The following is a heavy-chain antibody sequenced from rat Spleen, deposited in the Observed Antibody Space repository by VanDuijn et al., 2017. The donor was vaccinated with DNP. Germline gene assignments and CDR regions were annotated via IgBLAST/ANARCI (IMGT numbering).Heavy chain of an antibody. D-gene: IGHD1-1*01. CDR3: ARLRLEWEVRAMDA. J-gene: IGHJ4*01. Sequence: EVQLQESGPGLVKPSQSLSLTCSVTGYSITNTYWGWIRKFPGNKMEWIGHISYSGSTSYNPSLKSRISISRDTSKNQFFLQLNSLTTEDTATYYCARLRLEWEVRAMDAWGQGTSVTVSS. V-gene: IGHV3-1*01. CDR2: ISYSGST. CDR1: GYSITNTY.